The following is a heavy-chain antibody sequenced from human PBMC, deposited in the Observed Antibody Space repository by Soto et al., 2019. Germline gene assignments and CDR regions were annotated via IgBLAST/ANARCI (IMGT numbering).Heavy chain of an antibody. J-gene: IGHJ4*02. V-gene: IGHV1-18*04. Sequence: ASVKVSCKASGYTFTSYGISWVRQAPGQGLEWMGWISAYNGNTNYAQKLQGRVTMTTDTSTSTAYMELRSLRSDDTAVYYRARLDRRYYYDSSGRNYFDYWGQGTLVTVSS. D-gene: IGHD3-22*01. CDR2: ISAYNGNT. CDR1: GYTFTSYG. CDR3: ARLDRRYYYDSSGRNYFDY.